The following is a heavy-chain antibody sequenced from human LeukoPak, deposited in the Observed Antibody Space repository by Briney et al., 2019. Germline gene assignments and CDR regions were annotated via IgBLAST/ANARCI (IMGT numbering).Heavy chain of an antibody. Sequence: SETLSLTCAVSAGSISSTNWWSWVRQPPGKGLEWIGEIYHSGSTNYNPSLKSRVTISVDKSKNQFSLKLSSVTAADTAVYYCARVGDYYENIGDRRWYFDLWGRGTLVTVSS. J-gene: IGHJ2*01. CDR3: ARVGDYYENIGDRRWYFDL. D-gene: IGHD3-22*01. V-gene: IGHV4-4*02. CDR1: AGSISSTNW. CDR2: IYHSGST.